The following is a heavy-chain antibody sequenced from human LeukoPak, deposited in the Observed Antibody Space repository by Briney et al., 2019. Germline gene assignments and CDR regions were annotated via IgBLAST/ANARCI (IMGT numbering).Heavy chain of an antibody. V-gene: IGHV5-51*01. Sequence: GESLKISCKGSGYSFTNYWIGWVRQMPGKGLEWMGIIYPGDSDTRYSLAFLGQVTISADKSIRTAYLQWSSLKASDTAMYFCARYHSGSYLGLFDYWGQGTLVTVSS. CDR1: GYSFTNYW. J-gene: IGHJ4*02. CDR3: ARYHSGSYLGLFDY. CDR2: IYPGDSDT. D-gene: IGHD1-26*01.